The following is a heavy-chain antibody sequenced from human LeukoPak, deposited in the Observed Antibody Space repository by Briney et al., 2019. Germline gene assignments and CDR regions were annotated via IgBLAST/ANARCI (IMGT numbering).Heavy chain of an antibody. D-gene: IGHD3-10*01. V-gene: IGHV1-24*01. CDR1: GYSLTELS. Sequence: ASVKVSCKVSGYSLTELSMDWVRQAPGKGLEWMGGFDPEDGETLYAQKLQGRVTLTEDTSTDTAYMELSSLRSEDTAVYFCATSFMVRGSLDYCGQGTLVTVSS. J-gene: IGHJ4*02. CDR2: FDPEDGET. CDR3: ATSFMVRGSLDY.